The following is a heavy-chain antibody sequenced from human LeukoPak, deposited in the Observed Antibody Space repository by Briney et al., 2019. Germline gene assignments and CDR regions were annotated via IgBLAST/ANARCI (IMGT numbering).Heavy chain of an antibody. CDR2: ITWNSDTI. D-gene: IGHD6-19*01. V-gene: IGHV3-9*01. CDR3: AKDHLAVAGTAMRFEY. J-gene: IGHJ4*02. CDR1: GFTFDDYA. Sequence: PGGSLRLSCAASGFTFDDYAMHWVRQAPGKGLEWVSGITWNSDTIGYADSVKGRFTISRDNAKNSLYLQMNRLRAEDTALYYCAKDHLAVAGTAMRFEYWGQGTLVTVSS.